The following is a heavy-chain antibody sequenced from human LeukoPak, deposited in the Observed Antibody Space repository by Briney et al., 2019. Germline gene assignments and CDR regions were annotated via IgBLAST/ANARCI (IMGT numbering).Heavy chain of an antibody. J-gene: IGHJ5*01. V-gene: IGHV4-39*01. D-gene: IGHD3-22*01. CDR2: IFYAGST. Sequence: KPSETLSLTCTVSGGPISSSSYYWGWLRQPLGKGLEWIGNIFYAGSTYYNPSLKSRVTISVDTSKNQFSLNLRSVTAADTAVYYCARSDGSVYAPSDSWGQGTLVTVYS. CDR3: ARSDGSVYAPSDS. CDR1: GGPISSSSYY.